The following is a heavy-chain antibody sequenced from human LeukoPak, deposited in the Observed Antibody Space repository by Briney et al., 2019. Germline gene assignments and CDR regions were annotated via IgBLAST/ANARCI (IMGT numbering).Heavy chain of an antibody. D-gene: IGHD1-1*01. V-gene: IGHV3-48*03. CDR1: GFTFSSYE. CDR2: ISSSGSTI. J-gene: IGHJ4*02. CDR3: ARDGRGIPGFDY. Sequence: GGSLRLSCAASGFTFSSYEMNWVRQAPGKGLEWVSYISSSGSTIYYADSVKGRFTISRDNAKNSLYLQMNSPRAEDTAVYYCARDGRGIPGFDYWGQGTLVTVSS.